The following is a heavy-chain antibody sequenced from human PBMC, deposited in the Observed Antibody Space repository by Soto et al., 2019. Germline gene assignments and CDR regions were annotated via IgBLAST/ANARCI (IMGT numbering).Heavy chain of an antibody. Sequence: HPGGSLRLSCSASGFTFSTYAMHWVRQAPGKGLEWVSAISGSGGSTYYADSVKGRFTISRDNSKNTLYLQMNSLRAEDTAVYYCAKDTSEDRNYWGQGTLVTVSS. J-gene: IGHJ4*02. CDR2: ISGSGGST. CDR3: AKDTSEDRNY. V-gene: IGHV3-23*01. CDR1: GFTFSTYA.